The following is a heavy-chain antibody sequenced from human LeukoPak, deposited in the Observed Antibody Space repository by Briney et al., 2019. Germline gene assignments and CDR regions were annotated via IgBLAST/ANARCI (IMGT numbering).Heavy chain of an antibody. CDR2: IYYSGST. CDR3: AKTTGGWPRFFDH. Sequence: SQTLSLTCTVSGGSISSGGYYWSWIRQHPGKGLEWIGYIYYSGSTYYNPSLKSRVTISVDTSKNQFSLKLSSVTAADTAVYYCAKTTGGWPRFFDHWGQGTLVAVSS. CDR1: GGSISSGGYY. D-gene: IGHD1-1*01. V-gene: IGHV4-31*03. J-gene: IGHJ4*02.